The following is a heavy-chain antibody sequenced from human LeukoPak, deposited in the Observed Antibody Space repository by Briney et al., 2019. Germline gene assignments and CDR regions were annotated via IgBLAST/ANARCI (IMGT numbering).Heavy chain of an antibody. J-gene: IGHJ6*02. Sequence: PGGSLRLSCAASGFTVSGNYMTWVRQAPGKGLEWVSVSYSGGTTYYADSVKGRFTISRDNAKNSLYLQMNSLRAEDTAVYYCARDRQLAGGGMDVWGQGTTVTVSS. CDR3: ARDRQLAGGGMDV. D-gene: IGHD6-13*01. CDR1: GFTVSGNY. CDR2: SYSGGTT. V-gene: IGHV3-53*01.